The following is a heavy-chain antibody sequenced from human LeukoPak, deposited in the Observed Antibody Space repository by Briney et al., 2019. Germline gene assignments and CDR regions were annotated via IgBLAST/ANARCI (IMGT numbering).Heavy chain of an antibody. Sequence: PGGALRLFRAASGFTFRRYSMICVRHAPGKGLEWVAFISGSSTYIYYADSVKGRFTISRDSAKNSLYLKMNSLRADDTSVYYCARRLNSSSPTGMDVWAKGPRSPSP. J-gene: IGHJ6*02. CDR3: ARRLNSSSPTGMDV. D-gene: IGHD6-13*01. CDR2: ISGSSTYI. V-gene: IGHV3-21*01. CDR1: GFTFRRYS.